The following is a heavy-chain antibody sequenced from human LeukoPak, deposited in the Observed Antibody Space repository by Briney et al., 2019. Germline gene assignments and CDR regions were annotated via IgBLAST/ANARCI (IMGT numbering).Heavy chain of an antibody. Sequence: SETLSLTCAVSGGSVSGYYWSWIPQPPGKGPEWIGKISHSGSTNYNTSLKSRVTISVDTSTNQFSLNLSSVTAADTAVYYCARSANAFDIWGQGTMVTVS. CDR2: ISHSGST. V-gene: IGHV4-34*01. CDR3: ARSANAFDI. CDR1: GGSVSGYY. J-gene: IGHJ3*02.